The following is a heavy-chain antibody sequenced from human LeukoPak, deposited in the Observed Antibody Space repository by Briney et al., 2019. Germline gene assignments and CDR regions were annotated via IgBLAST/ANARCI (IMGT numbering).Heavy chain of an antibody. CDR1: GFTFSSYG. D-gene: IGHD5-18*01. CDR3: AKDLPPYSYEYYFDY. V-gene: IGHV3-30*18. CDR2: ISYDGSNK. J-gene: IGHJ4*02. Sequence: GGSLRLSCAASGFTFSSYGMHWVRQAPGMGLEWVAVISYDGSNKYYADSVKGRFTISRDNSKNTLYLQMNSLRAEDTAVYYCAKDLPPYSYEYYFDYWGQGTLVTVSS.